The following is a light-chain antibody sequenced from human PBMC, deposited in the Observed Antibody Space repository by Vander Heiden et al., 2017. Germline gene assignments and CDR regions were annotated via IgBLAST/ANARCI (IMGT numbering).Light chain of an antibody. CDR2: KAS. CDR1: QSISSW. CDR3: QQYNSYLFT. Sequence: DIQMTQSPSTLSASVGDRLTITCRASQSISSWLAWYQQKPGKAPKLLIYKASSLESGVPSRFSGSGSGTEFTLTISSLQPDDSATYYCQQYNSYLFTFGPGTKVDIK. J-gene: IGKJ3*01. V-gene: IGKV1-5*03.